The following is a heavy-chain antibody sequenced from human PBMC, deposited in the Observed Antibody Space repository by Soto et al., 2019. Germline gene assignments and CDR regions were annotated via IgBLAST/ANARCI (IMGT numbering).Heavy chain of an antibody. CDR1: GGSFSGYY. V-gene: IGHV4-34*01. CDR2: INHSGST. Sequence: KQSQTLSLTCAVYGGSFSGYYWSWIRQPPGKGLEWIGEINHSGSTNYNPSLKSRVTISVDTSKNQFSLKLSSVTAADTAVYYCARRAAIWSGYPDCWGQGTLVTVSS. J-gene: IGHJ4*02. D-gene: IGHD3-3*01. CDR3: ARRAAIWSGYPDC.